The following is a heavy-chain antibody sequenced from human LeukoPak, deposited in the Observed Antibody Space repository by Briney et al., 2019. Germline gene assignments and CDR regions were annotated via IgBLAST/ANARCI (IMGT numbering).Heavy chain of an antibody. V-gene: IGHV3-21*01. CDR2: ISTSSSYI. Sequence: GGSLRLSCAASGFTFSRHNMNWVRQAPGKGLEWVSSISTSSSYIYYADSVKGRFTISRDNAKNSLYLQMNSLRPEDTAVYYCARDPTDYDFWSGYYTHYYYYMDVWGKGTTVTVSS. J-gene: IGHJ6*03. CDR3: ARDPTDYDFWSGYYTHYYYYMDV. D-gene: IGHD3-3*01. CDR1: GFTFSRHN.